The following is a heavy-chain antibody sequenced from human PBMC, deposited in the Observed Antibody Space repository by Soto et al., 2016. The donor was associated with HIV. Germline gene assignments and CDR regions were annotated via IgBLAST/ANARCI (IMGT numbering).Heavy chain of an antibody. D-gene: IGHD2-15*01. Sequence: EVELVESGGGVVQPGGSLRLSCAASGFIFDDYAMHWVRQAPGKGLEWVSLISGDGSSTYYRDSVKGRFTVSRDNSKNSLYLEMNSLTTEDTALYYCARGMRRVAATSGSPKFQHVGPGALWSPSPQ. J-gene: IGHJ1*01. V-gene: IGHV3-43*02. CDR3: ARGMRRVAATSGSPKFQH. CDR1: GFIFDDYA. CDR2: ISGDGSST.